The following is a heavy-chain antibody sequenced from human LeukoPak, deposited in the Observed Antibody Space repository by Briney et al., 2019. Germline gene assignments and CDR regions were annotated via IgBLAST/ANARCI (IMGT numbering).Heavy chain of an antibody. CDR3: ARDRADFFDY. Sequence: SETLSLTCTVSGGSISRYYWSWIRQPPGKGLEWIGYISSSGSSNYNSSLKSRVTIPVDTSKNQFSLNLSSVTAADTAVYYCARDRADFFDYWGQGTLVTVSS. D-gene: IGHD3/OR15-3a*01. CDR2: ISSSGSS. V-gene: IGHV4-59*01. J-gene: IGHJ4*02. CDR1: GGSISRYY.